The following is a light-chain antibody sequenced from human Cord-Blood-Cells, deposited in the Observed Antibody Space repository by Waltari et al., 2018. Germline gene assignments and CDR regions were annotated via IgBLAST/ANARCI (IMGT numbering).Light chain of an antibody. CDR1: QSISSW. V-gene: IGKV1-5*03. CDR3: QQYNSYAWT. J-gene: IGKJ1*01. CDR2: KAS. Sequence: DIQMPQSPSTLSASVVDRVTITCRASQSISSWLTWYQQKPGKAPKLLIYKASSLESGVPSRCSGSGSGTEFTLTISSLQPDDFATYYCQQYNSYAWTFGQGTKVEIK.